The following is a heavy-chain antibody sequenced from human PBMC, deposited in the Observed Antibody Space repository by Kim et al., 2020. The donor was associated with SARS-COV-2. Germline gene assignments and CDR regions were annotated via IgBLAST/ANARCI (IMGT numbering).Heavy chain of an antibody. CDR2: IYYSGST. V-gene: IGHV4-31*03. D-gene: IGHD1-26*01. Sequence: SETLSLTCSVSGDSFSSGGYYWSWIRQHPGKGLEWIGYIYYSGSTYYNPSLKGRVSISVDPSENQFSLRLSSVTAADTAVYYCARVRGSSWELRAYFDYWGQGTLVTVSS. CDR1: GDSFSSGGYY. J-gene: IGHJ4*02. CDR3: ARVRGSSWELRAYFDY.